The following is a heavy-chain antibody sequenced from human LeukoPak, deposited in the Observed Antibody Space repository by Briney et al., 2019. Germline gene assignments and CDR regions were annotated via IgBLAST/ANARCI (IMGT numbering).Heavy chain of an antibody. CDR2: ISTSSSYI. V-gene: IGHV3-21*01. CDR3: ARAAEVVASTEAWFDP. D-gene: IGHD3-22*01. Sequence: GGSLRLSCAASGFTFSHYYMTWVRQAPGKGLEWVSSISTSSSYIYYADSVKGRFTISRDNPKNSLFLQMNSLRVEDTAVYYCARAAEVVASTEAWFDPWGQGTLVTVSS. J-gene: IGHJ5*02. CDR1: GFTFSHYY.